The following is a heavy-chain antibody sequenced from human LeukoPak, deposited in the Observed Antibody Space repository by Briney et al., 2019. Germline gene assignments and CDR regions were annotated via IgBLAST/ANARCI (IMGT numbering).Heavy chain of an antibody. CDR2: IYYSGST. V-gene: IGHV4-59*01. CDR1: GGSISSYY. D-gene: IGHD3-10*01. J-gene: IGHJ5*02. CDR3: ARVEPVLRWFGELFRGVGFDP. Sequence: SETLSLTCTVPGGSISSYYWSWIRQPPGKGLEWIGYIYYSGSTNYNPSLKSRVTISVDTSKNQFSLKLSSVTAADTAVYYCARVEPVLRWFGELFRGVGFDPWGQGTLVTVYS.